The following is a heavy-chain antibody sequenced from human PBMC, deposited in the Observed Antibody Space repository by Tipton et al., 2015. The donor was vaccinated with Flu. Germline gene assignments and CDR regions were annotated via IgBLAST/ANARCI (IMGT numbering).Heavy chain of an antibody. J-gene: IGHJ2*01. D-gene: IGHD2-8*01. CDR3: ARMRAKDCTLGVCYLWWFDL. Sequence: TLSLTCTVSGGTVSGGGYYWTWMRQPPGRGLEYIGQISSDGSTNKNPSLKSRATISVDTSKNQFSLKLTSVTAADTAVYYCARMRAKDCTLGVCYLWWFDLWGRGSLVTVSS. CDR1: GGTVSGGGYY. CDR2: ISSDGST. V-gene: IGHV4-61*08.